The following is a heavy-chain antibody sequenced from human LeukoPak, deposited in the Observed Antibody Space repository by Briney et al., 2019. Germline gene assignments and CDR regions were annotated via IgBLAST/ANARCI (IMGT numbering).Heavy chain of an antibody. V-gene: IGHV1-2*06. CDR2: INPNSGGT. J-gene: IGHJ1*01. CDR3: ARILSGDYVLAYFQH. Sequence: ASVKVSCKASGYTFTGYYMHWVRQAPGQGPEWMGRINPNSGGTNYAQKFQGRVTMTRDTSISTAYMELSRLRSDDTAVYYCARILSGDYVLAYFQHWGQGTLVTVSS. CDR1: GYTFTGYY. D-gene: IGHD4-17*01.